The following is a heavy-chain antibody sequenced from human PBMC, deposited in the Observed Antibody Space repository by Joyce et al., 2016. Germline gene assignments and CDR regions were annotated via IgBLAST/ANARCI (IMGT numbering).Heavy chain of an antibody. D-gene: IGHD3-10*01. Sequence: CAASGFTFSSYWMSWVRQAPGKGLEWVANIKQDGSEKYYVDSVKGRFTISRDNAKNSLYLQMNSLRAEGAAVYYCATVRDYYGSGSQPLDYWGQGTLVTVSS. V-gene: IGHV3-7*01. CDR3: ATVRDYYGSGSQPLDY. J-gene: IGHJ4*02. CDR1: GFTFSSYW. CDR2: IKQDGSEK.